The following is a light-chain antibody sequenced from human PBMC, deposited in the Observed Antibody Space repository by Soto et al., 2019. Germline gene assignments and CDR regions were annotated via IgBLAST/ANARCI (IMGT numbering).Light chain of an antibody. CDR2: EVS. CDR1: SSDVGGYNY. J-gene: IGLJ2*01. V-gene: IGLV2-14*01. CDR3: SSYTSSSTHVV. Sequence: SVLTQPASVSGSPGQSITISCTGTSSDVGGYNYVSWYQQHPGKAPKLMIYEVSNRPSGVSNRSSGSKSGNTASLTISGLQAEDEADYYCSSYTSSSTHVVFGGGTKVTVL.